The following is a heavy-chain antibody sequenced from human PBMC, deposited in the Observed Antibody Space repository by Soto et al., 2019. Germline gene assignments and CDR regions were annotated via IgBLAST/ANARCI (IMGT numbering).Heavy chain of an antibody. Sequence: GESLKISCKGSGYSFTSYWIGWVRQMPGKGLEWMGIIYPGDSDTRYSPSFQGQVAFSADKSISTAYLQWSGLKASDTAIYYCARRLSTGWFFDFWRQGTLVTVSS. J-gene: IGHJ4*02. CDR2: IYPGDSDT. CDR3: ARRLSTGWFFDF. V-gene: IGHV5-51*01. CDR1: GYSFTSYW. D-gene: IGHD6-19*01.